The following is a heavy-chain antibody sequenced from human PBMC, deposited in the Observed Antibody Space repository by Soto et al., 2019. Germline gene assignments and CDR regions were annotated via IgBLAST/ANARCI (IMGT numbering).Heavy chain of an antibody. J-gene: IGHJ3*02. CDR2: MNPNSGNT. V-gene: IGHV1-8*01. CDR1: GYTFTSYD. D-gene: IGHD6-6*01. CDR3: ARGYEYSSSHPDAFDI. Sequence: GASVKVSCKASGYTFTSYDINWVRQATGQGLEWMGWMNPNSGNTGYEQKFQGRVTMTRNTSISTAYMELSSLRSEDTAVYYCARGYEYSSSHPDAFDIWGQGTMVTVSS.